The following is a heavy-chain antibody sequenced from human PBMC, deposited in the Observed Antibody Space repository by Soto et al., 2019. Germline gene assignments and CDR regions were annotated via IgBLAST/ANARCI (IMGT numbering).Heavy chain of an antibody. CDR3: ARHGAYQLLSSWFDP. D-gene: IGHD2-2*01. CDR1: GGSISSSSYC. J-gene: IGHJ5*02. V-gene: IGHV4-39*01. Sequence: QLQLQESGPGLVKPSETLSLTCTVSGGSISSSSYCWGWIRQPPGKGLEWIGSIYYSGSTYYNPSLKSRVTISVDTSKNQFSLKLSSVTAADTAVYYCARHGAYQLLSSWFDPWGQGTLVTVSS. CDR2: IYYSGST.